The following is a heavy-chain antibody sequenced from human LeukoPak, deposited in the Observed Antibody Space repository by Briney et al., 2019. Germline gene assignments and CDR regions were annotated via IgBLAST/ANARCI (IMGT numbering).Heavy chain of an antibody. Sequence: PGGSLRLSCAASGFIFSDYAMHWVRQAPGKGLEYVSSIKTNGGKAFYADSVKGRFTISRDNSKNTLNLQMGSLRAEDMAVHYCARGRGGSYDYWGQGVLVTVSS. V-gene: IGHV3-64*02. CDR2: IKTNGGKA. CDR1: GFIFSDYA. D-gene: IGHD1-26*01. CDR3: ARGRGGSYDY. J-gene: IGHJ4*02.